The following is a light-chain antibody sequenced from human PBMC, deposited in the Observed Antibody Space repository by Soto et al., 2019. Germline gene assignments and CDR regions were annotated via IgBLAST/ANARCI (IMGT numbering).Light chain of an antibody. Sequence: NFMLTQPHSVSESPGKTVTISCTRSSGNIASNYVQWFQQRPGSSPTTVIYEDNQRPSGVPDRFSGSIDSSSNSASLTISGLKTEDEADYYCQSYDSSNYVFGTGTKLTVL. V-gene: IGLV6-57*01. CDR1: SGNIASNY. CDR3: QSYDSSNYV. J-gene: IGLJ1*01. CDR2: EDN.